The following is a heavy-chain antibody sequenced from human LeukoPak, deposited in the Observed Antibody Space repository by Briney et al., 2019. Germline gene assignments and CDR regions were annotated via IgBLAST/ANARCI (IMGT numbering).Heavy chain of an antibody. CDR3: TRLARGSGNYYTPGF. D-gene: IGHD3-10*01. V-gene: IGHV3-49*04. CDR2: IRSKPYGGTT. CDR1: GFTFGDYA. Sequence: GGSLRLSCTTSGFTFGDYAMSWVRQAPGKGLEWVGFIRSKPYGGTTEYAAFIKDRFSISRDDSKSIAHLEMNSLKSEDTAVYYCTRLARGSGNYYTPGFWGQGTLVTVSS. J-gene: IGHJ4*02.